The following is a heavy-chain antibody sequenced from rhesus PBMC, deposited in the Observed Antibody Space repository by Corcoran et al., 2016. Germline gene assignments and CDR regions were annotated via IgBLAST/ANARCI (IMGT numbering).Heavy chain of an antibody. CDR3: TTDLKTD. CDR2: IRTKSENYET. Sequence: LVDSGGGLFQPGGSLRLSCLSAGFSFSCFPFPWVRPAAGAGLEWVERIRTKSENYETAYAVSVKDRFTISRDDSKNTAYLQMHYLKTDDTAVYYCTTDLKTDWGQGVLVTVSS. D-gene: IGHD1-26*01. V-gene: IGHV3-118*01. CDR1: GFSFSCFP. J-gene: IGHJ4*01.